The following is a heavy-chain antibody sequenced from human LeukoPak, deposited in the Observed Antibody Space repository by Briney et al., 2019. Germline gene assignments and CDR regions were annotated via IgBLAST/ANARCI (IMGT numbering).Heavy chain of an antibody. CDR2: ISSSSSYI. D-gene: IGHD3-9*01. CDR3: AREKYDILTGPSTPVYYYYGMDV. CDR1: GFTFSSYS. Sequence: PGGSLRLSCAASGFTFSSYSMNWVRQAPGKGLEWVSSISSSSSYIYYADSVKGRFTISRDNAKNSLYLQMNSLRAEDTAVYYCAREKYDILTGPSTPVYYYYGMDVWGQGTTVTVSS. J-gene: IGHJ6*02. V-gene: IGHV3-21*01.